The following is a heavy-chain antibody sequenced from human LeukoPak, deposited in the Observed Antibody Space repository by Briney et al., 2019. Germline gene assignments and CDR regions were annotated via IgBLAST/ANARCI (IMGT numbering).Heavy chain of an antibody. CDR1: GFTFTSYA. J-gene: IGHJ6*03. Sequence: GGSLRLSCAASGFTFTSYAMSWVRQAPGKGLEWVSSISGSGGGTFYADSVKGRFTISRDNSKNTLYLQMNSLRVEDTAVYYCAKAPRFGDHATEYYYYYMHVWGKGTTVTISS. V-gene: IGHV3-23*01. CDR3: AKAPRFGDHATEYYYYYMHV. CDR2: ISGSGGGT. D-gene: IGHD3-16*01.